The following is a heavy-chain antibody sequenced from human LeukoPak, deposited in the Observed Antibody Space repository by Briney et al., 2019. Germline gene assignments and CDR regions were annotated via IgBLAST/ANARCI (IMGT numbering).Heavy chain of an antibody. CDR2: IYHSGST. CDR3: ARCGASYDFWSGYYLGGQGWFDP. Sequence: PSETLSLTCAVSGGSISSSNWWSWVRQPPGKGLEWIGEIYHSGSTNYNPSLKSRVTISVDKSKNQFSLKLSSVTAADTAVYYCARCGASYDFWSGYYLGGQGWFDPWGQGTLVTVSS. V-gene: IGHV4-4*02. CDR1: GGSISSSNW. J-gene: IGHJ5*02. D-gene: IGHD3-3*01.